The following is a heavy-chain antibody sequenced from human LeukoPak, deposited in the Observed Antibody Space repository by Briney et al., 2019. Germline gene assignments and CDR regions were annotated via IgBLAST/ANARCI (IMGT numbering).Heavy chain of an antibody. CDR1: GFTFSSYG. J-gene: IGHJ3*02. Sequence: PGGSLRLSCAASGFTFSSYGMHWVRQAPGKGLEWVAFIRYDGSNKYYADSVKGRFTISRDNSKNTLYLQMNSLRAEDTAVYYCAKDLKGELWFGDAFHIWGQGTMVTVSS. V-gene: IGHV3-30*02. CDR2: IRYDGSNK. CDR3: AKDLKGELWFGDAFHI. D-gene: IGHD3-10*01.